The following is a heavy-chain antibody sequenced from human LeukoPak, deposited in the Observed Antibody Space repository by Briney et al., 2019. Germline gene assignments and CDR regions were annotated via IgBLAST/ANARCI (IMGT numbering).Heavy chain of an antibody. CDR1: GGSISSYY. V-gene: IGHV4-59*01. D-gene: IGHD2-21*02. CDR3: ARESSTAILGYFDY. J-gene: IGHJ4*02. CDR2: IYYSGST. Sequence: RSETLSLTCTVSGGSISSYYWNWIRQPPGKGLEWIGYIYYSGSTNYNPSLKSRVTMSVDTSKNQFSLKLSSVTAADTAVYYCARESSTAILGYFDYWGQGILVTVSS.